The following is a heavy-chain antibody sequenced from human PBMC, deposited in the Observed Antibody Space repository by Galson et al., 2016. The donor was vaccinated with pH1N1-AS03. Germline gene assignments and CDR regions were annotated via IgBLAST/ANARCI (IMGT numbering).Heavy chain of an antibody. CDR2: IYKDGSLY. V-gene: IGHV3-30*04. J-gene: IGHJ4*02. CDR3: ARDQDYYDSSGYYDS. D-gene: IGHD3-22*01. Sequence: SLRLSCAASGCTFSSYVMHWVRQAPGKGLEWVAVIYKDGSLYFSADSVKGRFTISRDNSKNTLYLQMNNLRVEDTAVYYCARDQDYYDSSGYYDSWGQGTLVTVSS. CDR1: GCTFSSYV.